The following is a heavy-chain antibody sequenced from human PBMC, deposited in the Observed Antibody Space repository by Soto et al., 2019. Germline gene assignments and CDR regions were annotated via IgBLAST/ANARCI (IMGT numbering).Heavy chain of an antibody. CDR1: GFTFGTYA. CDR2: ISGSGSTT. CDR3: AKGLAAMAVAGTGPFDS. V-gene: IGHV3-23*01. D-gene: IGHD6-19*01. J-gene: IGHJ4*02. Sequence: GGSLRLSCAASGFTFGTYAMSWVRQAPGKGLEWLSAISGSGSTTYFADSVKGRFTTSRDNSNTTVYLHMNSLRVEDTAVYYCAKGLAAMAVAGTGPFDSWGQGTLVTVSS.